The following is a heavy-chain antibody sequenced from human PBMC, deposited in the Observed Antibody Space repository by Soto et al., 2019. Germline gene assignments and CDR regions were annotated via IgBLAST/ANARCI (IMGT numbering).Heavy chain of an antibody. V-gene: IGHV5-51*01. CDR3: ARLQAAAGDNDLTFDY. CDR1: GYSFPGNW. J-gene: IGHJ4*02. D-gene: IGHD6-13*01. CDR2: VYPGDSKT. Sequence: GESLKISCKGSGYSFPGNWFGGVRQLPGKGLEWMGIVYPGDSKTIYSPSFQGQVTISADKSIGTAYLQWSSLKASDIAMYYCARLQAAAGDNDLTFDYWGQGTLVTVSS.